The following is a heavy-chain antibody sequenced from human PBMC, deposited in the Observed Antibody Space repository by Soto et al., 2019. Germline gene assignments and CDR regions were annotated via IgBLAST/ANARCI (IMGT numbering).Heavy chain of an antibody. CDR2: IYDSVRT. CDR1: GGSIGTYY. V-gene: IGHV4-59*01. CDR3: GGGLAIAAADHWCDP. J-gene: IGHJ5*02. D-gene: IGHD6-13*01. Sequence: SETLSLTCTVSGGSIGTYYFSWVRQAPGKGLEWIGYIYDSVRTHYNPSLESRVSISMASSRNQFSLKLSSVTAAGTAVYFCGGGLAIAAADHWCDPWGQRTLVTVSS.